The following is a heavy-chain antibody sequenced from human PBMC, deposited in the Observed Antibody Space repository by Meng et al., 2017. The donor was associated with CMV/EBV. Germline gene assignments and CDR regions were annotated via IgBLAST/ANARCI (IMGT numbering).Heavy chain of an antibody. CDR2: IWYDGSNK. D-gene: IGHD5-12*01. V-gene: IGHV3-33*06. CDR1: GFTFSDYY. J-gene: IGHJ4*02. CDR3: AKDGGIVATILDY. Sequence: GGSLRLSCAASGFTFSDYYMSWIRQAPGKGLEWVAVIWYDGSNKYYADSVKGRFTISRDNSKNTLYLQMNSLRAEDTAVYYCAKDGGIVATILDYWGQGTLVTVSS.